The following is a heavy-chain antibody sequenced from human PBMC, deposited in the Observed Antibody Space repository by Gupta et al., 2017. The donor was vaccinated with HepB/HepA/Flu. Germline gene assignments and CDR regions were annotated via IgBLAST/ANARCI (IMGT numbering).Heavy chain of an antibody. D-gene: IGHD3-3*01. V-gene: IGHV1-2*02. CDR1: GYTFTGYY. Sequence: QVQLVQSGAEVKKPGASVKVSCKASGYTFTGYYMHWVRQAPGQGLEWMGWINPNSGGTNYAQKFQGRVTMTRDTSISTAYMELSRLRSDDTAVYYCARDLRFGAINGASFDYWGQGTLVTGSS. CDR2: INPNSGGT. J-gene: IGHJ4*02. CDR3: ARDLRFGAINGASFDY.